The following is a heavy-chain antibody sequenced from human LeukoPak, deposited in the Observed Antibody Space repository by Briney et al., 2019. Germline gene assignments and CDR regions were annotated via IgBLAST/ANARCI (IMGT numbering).Heavy chain of an antibody. CDR1: GYTFTSYA. CDR3: AREMQGGYSYGSYNWFDP. CDR2: INTNTGNP. J-gene: IGHJ5*02. V-gene: IGHV7-4-1*02. Sequence: ASVKISCTASGYTFTSYAMNWVRQAPGQGLEWMGWINTNTGNPTYAQGFTGRFVFSLDTSVSTAYLQISSLKAEDTAVYYCAREMQGGYSYGSYNWFDPWGQGTLVTVSS. D-gene: IGHD5-18*01.